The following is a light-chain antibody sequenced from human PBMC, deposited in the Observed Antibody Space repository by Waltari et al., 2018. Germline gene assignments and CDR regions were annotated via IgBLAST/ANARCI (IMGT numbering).Light chain of an antibody. Sequence: QTVVTQEPSLTVSPGGTVTLTCASTTGAVTGDHCPNWFQQKPGQLPRTLIYSTTNKHAWPPARFAGSLLGGKAALTLSGVQPEDEADYYCLLYYGGAQLVFGTGTKVTVL. CDR3: LLYYGGAQLV. CDR2: STT. CDR1: TGAVTGDHC. J-gene: IGLJ1*01. V-gene: IGLV7-43*01.